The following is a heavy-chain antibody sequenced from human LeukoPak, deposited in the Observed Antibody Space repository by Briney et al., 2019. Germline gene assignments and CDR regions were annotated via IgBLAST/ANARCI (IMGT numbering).Heavy chain of an antibody. J-gene: IGHJ6*02. V-gene: IGHV3-30-3*01. Sequence: GGSLRLSCAASGFTFSSYAMHWVRQAPGKGLEWVAVISYGGSNKYYADSVKGRFTISRDNSKNTLYLQMNSLRAEDTAVYYCARDRTSSGWYTYYYYYGMDVWGQGTTVTVSS. CDR3: ARDRTSSGWYTYYYYYGMDV. D-gene: IGHD6-19*01. CDR1: GFTFSSYA. CDR2: ISYGGSNK.